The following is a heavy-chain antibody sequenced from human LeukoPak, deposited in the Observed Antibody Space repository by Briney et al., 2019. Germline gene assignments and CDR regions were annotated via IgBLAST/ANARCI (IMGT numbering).Heavy chain of an antibody. V-gene: IGHV4-39*01. CDR2: IYYSGST. CDR3: ARGPRITIFGVVIGTFDY. J-gene: IGHJ4*02. Sequence: SETLSLTCTVSGGSISSSSYYWGWIRQPPGKGLEWIGSIYYSGSTYYNPSLKSRVTISVDTSKNQFSLKLSSVTAADTAVYYCARGPRITIFGVVIGTFDYWGQGTLVTVSS. D-gene: IGHD3-3*01. CDR1: GGSISSSSYY.